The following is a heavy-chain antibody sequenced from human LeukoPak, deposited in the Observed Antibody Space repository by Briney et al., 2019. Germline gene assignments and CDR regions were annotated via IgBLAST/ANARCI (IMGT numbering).Heavy chain of an antibody. V-gene: IGHV4-39*07. CDR3: MRPAEAGYYPT. CDR1: GGSIRNSNYY. J-gene: IGHJ1*01. D-gene: IGHD3-22*01. Sequence: SETLSLTCTVSGGSIRNSNYYWGWIRQPPGKGLEWIGSVYHSGTSYYNPSLKTRVQISVEKSTHQLSLRLTSATAADTAIHCRMRPAEAGYYPTWGQGTPVTVSS. CDR2: VYHSGTS.